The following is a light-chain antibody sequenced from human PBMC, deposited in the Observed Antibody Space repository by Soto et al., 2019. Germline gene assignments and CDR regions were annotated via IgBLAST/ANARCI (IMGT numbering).Light chain of an antibody. CDR2: GAS. CDR1: QSVSSSY. Sequence: EIVLTQSPSTLSLSPGGRATPSCRARQSVSSSYLAWYQQKPGQAPRPLIYGASSRAIGIPDRFSGSGSGTDFTLTISRLEPEDFAVYYCQQYGSSPWTFGQGAKV. V-gene: IGKV3-20*01. J-gene: IGKJ1*01. CDR3: QQYGSSPWT.